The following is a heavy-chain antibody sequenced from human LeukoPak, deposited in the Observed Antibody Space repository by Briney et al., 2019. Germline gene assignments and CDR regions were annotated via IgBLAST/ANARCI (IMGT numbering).Heavy chain of an antibody. D-gene: IGHD3-3*01. V-gene: IGHV4-34*01. CDR2: INHSGST. Sequence: SETLSLTCAVYDGSFSGYYWSWIRQPPGKGLEWIGEINHSGSTNYNPSLMSRVAMSVDTSKNQFSLNLRSVTAADTAVYYCARGGVTIFGVVINEEYYFDYWGQGTLVTVSS. J-gene: IGHJ4*02. CDR3: ARGGVTIFGVVINEEYYFDY. CDR1: DGSFSGYY.